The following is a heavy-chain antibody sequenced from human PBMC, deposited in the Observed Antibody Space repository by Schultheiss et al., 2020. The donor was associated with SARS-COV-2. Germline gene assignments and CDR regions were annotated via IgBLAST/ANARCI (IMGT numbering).Heavy chain of an antibody. V-gene: IGHV1-18*01. CDR2: ISAYNGNT. CDR1: GGTFSSYA. D-gene: IGHD1-26*01. J-gene: IGHJ6*02. Sequence: APVKVSCKASGGTFSSYAISWVRQAPGQGLEWMGWISAYNGNTNYAQKLQGRVTMTTDTSTSTAYMELRSLRSDDTAVYYCARSGGSYYYYGMDVWGQGTTVTVSS. CDR3: ARSGGSYYYYGMDV.